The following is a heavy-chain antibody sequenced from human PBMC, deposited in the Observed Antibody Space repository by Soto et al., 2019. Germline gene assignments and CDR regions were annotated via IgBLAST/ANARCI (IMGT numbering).Heavy chain of an antibody. CDR1: GFTVSSNY. D-gene: IGHD6-13*01. J-gene: IGHJ5*02. CDR3: ARGKGYFSWFDP. Sequence: EVQLVESGGGLIQPGGSLRLSCAASGFTVSSNYMSWVRQAPGKGLEWVSVIYSGDGTSYADSVKGRFTISRDNSKNTLYLQMNSLRDEDTAVYYCARGKGYFSWFDPWGQGTLVTVSS. CDR2: IYSGDGT. V-gene: IGHV3-53*01.